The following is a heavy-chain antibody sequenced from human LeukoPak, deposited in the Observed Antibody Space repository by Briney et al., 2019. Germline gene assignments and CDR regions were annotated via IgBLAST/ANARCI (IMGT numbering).Heavy chain of an antibody. Sequence: SETLSLTCTVSGGSISSYYWSWIRQPPGKGLEWIGYIYYSGSTNYNPSLKSRVTISVDTSKNQFSLKLSSVTAADTAVYYCARAEYLEPIHPYYFDYWGQGTLVTVSS. V-gene: IGHV4-59*08. J-gene: IGHJ4*02. CDR3: ARAEYLEPIHPYYFDY. D-gene: IGHD1-20*01. CDR1: GGSISSYY. CDR2: IYYSGST.